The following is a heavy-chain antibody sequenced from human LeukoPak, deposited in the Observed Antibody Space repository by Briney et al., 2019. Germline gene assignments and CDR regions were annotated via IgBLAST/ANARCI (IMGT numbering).Heavy chain of an antibody. CDR2: ISSSGSTI. V-gene: IGHV3-11*01. CDR3: ARAYYYDSSGYLRDY. D-gene: IGHD3-22*01. CDR1: GFTFSDYY. J-gene: IGHJ4*02. Sequence: PGGSLRLSCAASGFTFSDYYMSWIRQAPGKGLEWVSYISSSGSTIYYADSVKGRFTISRDNAKNSLYLQMNSLRAEDTAVYYCARAYYYDSSGYLRDYWGQGTLVTVSS.